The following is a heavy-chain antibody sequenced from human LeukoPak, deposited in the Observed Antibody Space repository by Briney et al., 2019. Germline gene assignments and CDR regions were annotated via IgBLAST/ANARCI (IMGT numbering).Heavy chain of an antibody. CDR3: AREEGITIYRKGFDI. D-gene: IGHD3-3*01. CDR2: IYTSGST. CDR1: GGSVSSGSSY. V-gene: IGHV4-61*02. Sequence: SETLSLTCTVSGGSVSSGSSYWNWIRQPAGKGLEWIGRIYTSGSTNYNPSLKSRVTISVDTSKNQFSLRLSSVTAADTAVYYCAREEGITIYRKGFDIWGQGTMGTVSS. J-gene: IGHJ3*02.